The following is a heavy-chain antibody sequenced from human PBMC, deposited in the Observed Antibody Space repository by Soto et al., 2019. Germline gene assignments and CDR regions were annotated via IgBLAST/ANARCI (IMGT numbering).Heavy chain of an antibody. CDR3: ARGPPLGY. CDR2: IYHSGSI. CDR1: GGSISSGGYS. V-gene: IGHV4-30-2*01. Sequence: PSETLSLTCAVSGGSISSGGYSWSWIRQPPGKGLEGIGYIYHSGSIYYNPSLKSRVTISVDRSKNQFSLKLNSVTAADTAVYYCARGPPLGYWGQGTLVTVSS. J-gene: IGHJ4*02.